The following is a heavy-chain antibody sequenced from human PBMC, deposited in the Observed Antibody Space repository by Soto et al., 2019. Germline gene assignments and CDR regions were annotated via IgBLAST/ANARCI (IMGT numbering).Heavy chain of an antibody. V-gene: IGHV4-28*01. CDR2: IYYSGST. Sequence: QVQLQESGPGLVKPSDTLSLTCAVSGFSISTNNWWGWIRQPPGKGLEWIGDIYYSGSTYYNPSLKSRVSMSVDTSKDQFSLKLTSVTAVDTAVYYCARKQRLPAAIWSWGQGTLVTVSS. J-gene: IGHJ4*02. CDR1: GFSISTNNW. CDR3: ARKQRLPAAIWS. D-gene: IGHD2-2*01.